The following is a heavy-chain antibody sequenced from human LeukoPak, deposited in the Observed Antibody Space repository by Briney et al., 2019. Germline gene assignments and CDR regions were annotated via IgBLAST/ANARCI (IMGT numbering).Heavy chain of an antibody. CDR3: ARVAYSSSPDAFDI. J-gene: IGHJ3*02. CDR2: IDYSGNT. V-gene: IGHV4-39*07. CDR1: GDSSSSSIYY. Sequence: SETLSLTCIVSGDSSSSSIYYWGWIRQPPGKGLEWIGSIDYSGNTYYNPSLKSRATISIDTSKNQFSVKFSSVTAADTAVYYCARVAYSSSPDAFDIWGQGTMVTVSS. D-gene: IGHD6-13*01.